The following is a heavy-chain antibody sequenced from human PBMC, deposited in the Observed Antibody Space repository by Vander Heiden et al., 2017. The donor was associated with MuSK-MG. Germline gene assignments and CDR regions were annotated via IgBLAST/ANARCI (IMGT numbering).Heavy chain of an antibody. CDR3: ARAYYYGSGRPSAPGRRQLGYGMDV. Sequence: QVQLVQSGAEVKKPGASVKVSCKASGYTFTSYDINWVRQATGQGLEWMGWMNPNSGNTGYAQKFQGRVTMTRNTSISTAYMELSSLRSEDTAVYYCARAYYYGSGRPSAPGRRQLGYGMDVWGQGTTVTVSS. CDR2: MNPNSGNT. D-gene: IGHD3-10*01. V-gene: IGHV1-8*01. J-gene: IGHJ6*02. CDR1: GYTFTSYD.